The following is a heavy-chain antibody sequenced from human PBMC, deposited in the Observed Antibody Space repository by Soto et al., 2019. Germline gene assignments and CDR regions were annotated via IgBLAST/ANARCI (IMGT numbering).Heavy chain of an antibody. CDR2: INPKSGGT. CDR3: AGDVAKGGGSAGFDC. D-gene: IGHD1-26*01. CDR1: GYTFTVYY. J-gene: IGHJ4*02. V-gene: IGHV1-2*02. Sequence: ASVKVSCKASGYTFTVYYMHWVRQAPGQGLEWMGWINPKSGGTMYPQKFQGRVTMTWDTSISTAYMALTRLRSVDTAVYYCAGDVAKGGGSAGFDCWGQGTLVTVSS.